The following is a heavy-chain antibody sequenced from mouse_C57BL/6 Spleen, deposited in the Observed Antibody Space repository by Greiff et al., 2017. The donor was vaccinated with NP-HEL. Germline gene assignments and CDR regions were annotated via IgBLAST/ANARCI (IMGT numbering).Heavy chain of an antibody. CDR2: INPYNGDT. CDR1: GYSFTGYF. D-gene: IGHD1-1*01. CDR3: ARSYDGSSFYWYFDV. V-gene: IGHV1-20*01. Sequence: EVQLQQSGPELVKPGDSVKISCKASGYSFTGYFMNWVMQSHGKSLEWIGRINPYNGDTFYNQKFKGKATLTVDKSSSTAHMELRSLTSEDSAVYYCARSYDGSSFYWYFDVWGTGTTVTVSS. J-gene: IGHJ1*03.